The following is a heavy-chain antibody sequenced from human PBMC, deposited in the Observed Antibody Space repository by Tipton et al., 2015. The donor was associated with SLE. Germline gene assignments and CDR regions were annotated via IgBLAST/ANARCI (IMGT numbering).Heavy chain of an antibody. CDR2: IYPGDSNT. CDR1: GYSFTSYW. J-gene: IGHJ4*02. Sequence: QLVQSGAEVKKPGESLKISCKGSGYSFTSYWIAWVRQMPGKGLEWMGIIYPGDSNTRYSPSFQGQVTISADKSISTAYLQWSSLKASDTAMYYCARQGISVGRDGYNYFDYWGQGTLVTVSS. CDR3: ARQGISVGRDGYNYFDY. D-gene: IGHD5-24*01. V-gene: IGHV5-51*01.